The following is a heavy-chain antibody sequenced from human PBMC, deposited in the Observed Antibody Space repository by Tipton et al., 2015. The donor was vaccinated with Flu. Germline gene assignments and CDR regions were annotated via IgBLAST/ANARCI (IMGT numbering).Heavy chain of an antibody. Sequence: LRLSCSVSGYPIASDYLWGWIRQSPGKGLEWIGNLHHTGNTYYNPSLRSRVTILVDRSKNQFSLKLSSVTAADTAVYYCARDGSGYSDPFIDYWGQGTLVTVSS. CDR3: ARDGSGYSDPFIDY. J-gene: IGHJ4*02. CDR2: LHHTGNT. CDR1: GYPIASDYL. V-gene: IGHV4-38-2*02. D-gene: IGHD5-12*01.